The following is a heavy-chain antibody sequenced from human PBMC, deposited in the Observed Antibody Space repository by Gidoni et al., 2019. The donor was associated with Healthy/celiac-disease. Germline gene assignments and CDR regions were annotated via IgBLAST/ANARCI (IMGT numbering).Heavy chain of an antibody. CDR3: AKVQGYSYPLDNDAFDI. V-gene: IGHV3-23*01. J-gene: IGHJ3*02. Sequence: VQLLESGGGLVQPGGSLSLSCAASGFTFSSDAMSWVRQAPGKGLEWVAAISGSGGSTYYADSVKGRFTISRDNSKNTLYLQMNSLRAEDTAVYYCAKVQGYSYPLDNDAFDIWGQGTMVTVSS. CDR1: GFTFSSDA. D-gene: IGHD5-18*01. CDR2: ISGSGGST.